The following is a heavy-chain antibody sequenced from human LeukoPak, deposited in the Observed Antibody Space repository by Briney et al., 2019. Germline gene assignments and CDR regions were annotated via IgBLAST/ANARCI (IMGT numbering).Heavy chain of an antibody. CDR3: ARQSPGESGWYFDL. D-gene: IGHD2-21*01. CDR1: GVSGDSFRNYF. CDR2: AFYNGGA. Sequence: PSETLSLTCAVSGVSGDSFRNYFWNWIRQSPGKGLEWIGYAFYNGGANYNPTLRSRVTISIDASTNHFSLKLTSVTATDTAVYYCARQSPGESGWYFDLWGRGTLVTVSS. J-gene: IGHJ2*01. V-gene: IGHV4-59*08.